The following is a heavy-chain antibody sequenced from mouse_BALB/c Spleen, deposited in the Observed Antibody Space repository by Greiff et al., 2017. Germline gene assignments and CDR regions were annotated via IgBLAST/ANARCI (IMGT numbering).Heavy chain of an antibody. CDR1: GFNIKDTY. D-gene: IGHD1-1*01. CDR3: ARGAVVAKDY. J-gene: IGHJ2*01. Sequence: VQLQQSGAELVKPGASVKLSCTASGFNIKDTYMHWVKQRPEQGLEWIGRIDPANGNTKYDPKFQGKATITADTSSNTAYLQLSSLTSEDTAVYYCARGAVVAKDYWGQGTTLTVSA. V-gene: IGHV14-3*02. CDR2: IDPANGNT.